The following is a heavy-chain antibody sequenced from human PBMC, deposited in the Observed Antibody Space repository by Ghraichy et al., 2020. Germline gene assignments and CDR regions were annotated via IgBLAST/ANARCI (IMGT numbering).Heavy chain of an antibody. V-gene: IGHV4-34*01. Sequence: SETLSLTCAVYGGSFSGYYWSWIRQPPGKGLEWIGEINHSGSTNYNPSLKSQVTISVDTSKNQFSLKLSSVTAADTAVYYCARGIAAAGHGKSGAYWFDPWGQGTLVTVSS. J-gene: IGHJ5*02. CDR1: GGSFSGYY. CDR3: ARGIAAAGHGKSGAYWFDP. D-gene: IGHD6-13*01. CDR2: INHSGST.